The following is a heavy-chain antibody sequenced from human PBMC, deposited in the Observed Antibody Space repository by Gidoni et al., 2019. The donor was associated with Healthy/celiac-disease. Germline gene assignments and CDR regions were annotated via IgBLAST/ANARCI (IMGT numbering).Heavy chain of an antibody. CDR1: GFTFSSYW. CDR2: INSDGGST. J-gene: IGHJ5*02. Sequence: EVQLVESGGGLVQPGGSLRLSCAASGFTFSSYWMHWVRQAPGKGLVWVSRINSDGGSTSYADSVKGRFTISRDNAKNTLYLQMNSLRAEDTAVYYCARDRSGTVPRGWFDPWGQGTLVTVSS. CDR3: ARDRSGTVPRGWFDP. D-gene: IGHD1-1*01. V-gene: IGHV3-74*01.